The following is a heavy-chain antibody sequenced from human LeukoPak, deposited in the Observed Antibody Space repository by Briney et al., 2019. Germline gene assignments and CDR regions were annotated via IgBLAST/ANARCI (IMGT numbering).Heavy chain of an antibody. D-gene: IGHD1-14*01. J-gene: IGHJ4*02. V-gene: IGHV4-39*01. CDR2: LYNSGST. CDR3: VRYRTACTFDS. CDR1: GGSITSGFYY. Sequence: PSETLSLTCSVSGGSITSGFYYWGWIRQTSGKGLEWIGSLYNSGSTHYNPSLKSRVAVSIDTSKNQFSLRMHSVTAADTAIYDCVRYRTACTFDSWGQGTLVIVSS.